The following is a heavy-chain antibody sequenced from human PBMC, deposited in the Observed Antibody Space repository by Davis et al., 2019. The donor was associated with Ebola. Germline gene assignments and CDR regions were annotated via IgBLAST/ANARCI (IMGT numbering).Heavy chain of an antibody. D-gene: IGHD3-3*01. J-gene: IGHJ6*02. Sequence: MPSETLSLTCTVSGGSISSSSYYWGWIRQPPGKGLEWIGEINHSGSTNYNPSLKSRVTISVDTSKNQFSLKLSSVTAADTAVYYCARAYDFWSGYPYYYYGMDVWGQGTTVTVSS. V-gene: IGHV4-39*07. CDR3: ARAYDFWSGYPYYYYGMDV. CDR2: INHSGST. CDR1: GGSISSSSYY.